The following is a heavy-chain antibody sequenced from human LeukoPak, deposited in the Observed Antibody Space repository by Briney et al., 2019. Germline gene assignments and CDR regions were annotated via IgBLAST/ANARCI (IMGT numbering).Heavy chain of an antibody. V-gene: IGHV3-30-3*01. CDR1: GFTFSSYA. Sequence: GGSLRLSCAASGFTFSSYAMHWVRQAPGKGLEWVAVISYDGSNKYYADSVKGRFTISRDSSKNTLYLQMNSLRAEDTAVYYCARDSYGMDVWGQGTTVTVSS. J-gene: IGHJ6*02. CDR3: ARDSYGMDV. CDR2: ISYDGSNK.